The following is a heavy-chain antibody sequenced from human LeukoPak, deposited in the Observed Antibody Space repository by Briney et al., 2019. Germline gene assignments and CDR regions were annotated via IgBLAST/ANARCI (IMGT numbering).Heavy chain of an antibody. Sequence: PSETLSLTCAVYGGSFSGYYWSWIRQPPGKGLEWIGEINHSGSTNYNPSLKRRVTISVHMYKNQFSLKLSSVTAADTAVYYCARGIREWPVVPAAFDYWGQGTLVTVSS. V-gene: IGHV4-34*01. J-gene: IGHJ4*02. CDR3: ARGIREWPVVPAAFDY. D-gene: IGHD2-2*01. CDR1: GGSFSGYY. CDR2: INHSGST.